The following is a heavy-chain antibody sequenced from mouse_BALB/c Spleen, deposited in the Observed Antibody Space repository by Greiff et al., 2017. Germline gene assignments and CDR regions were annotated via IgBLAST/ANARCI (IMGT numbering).Heavy chain of an antibody. Sequence: QVQLQQPGAELVKPGASVKLSCKASGYTFTSYWMHWVKQRPGQGLEWIGEIDPSDSYTNYNQKFKGRATLTVDKSSSTAYMQLSSLTSEDSAVYYCARGDSSGYVYYFDYWGQGTTLTVSS. CDR2: IDPSDSYT. D-gene: IGHD3-2*01. CDR3: ARGDSSGYVYYFDY. J-gene: IGHJ2*01. V-gene: IGHV1-69*02. CDR1: GYTFTSYW.